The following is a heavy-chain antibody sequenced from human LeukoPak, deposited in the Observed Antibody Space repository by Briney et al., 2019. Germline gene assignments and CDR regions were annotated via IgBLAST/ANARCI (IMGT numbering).Heavy chain of an antibody. CDR1: GGSISSSSYY. Sequence: SETLSLTCTVSGGSISSSSYYWGWIRQPPGKGLEWIGSIYYSGTTYYNPSLKSRVTISVDTSKNQFSLKLSSVTAADTAVYYCATLFAPLIALHAFDIWGQGTMVTVSS. J-gene: IGHJ3*02. CDR2: IYYSGTT. V-gene: IGHV4-39*01. D-gene: IGHD3-16*02. CDR3: ATLFAPLIALHAFDI.